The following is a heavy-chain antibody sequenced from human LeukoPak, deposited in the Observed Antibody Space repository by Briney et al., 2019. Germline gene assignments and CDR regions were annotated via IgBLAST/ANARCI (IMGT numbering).Heavy chain of an antibody. J-gene: IGHJ3*02. Sequence: SETLSLTCAVYGGSFSGYYWSWIRQPPGKGLEWIGEINHSGSTNYNPSLKSRVTISVDTSKNQFSLKLSSVTAADTAVYYCAAPTGTFDIWGQETMVTVSS. CDR2: INHSGST. V-gene: IGHV4-34*01. D-gene: IGHD1-14*01. CDR1: GGSFSGYY. CDR3: AAPTGTFDI.